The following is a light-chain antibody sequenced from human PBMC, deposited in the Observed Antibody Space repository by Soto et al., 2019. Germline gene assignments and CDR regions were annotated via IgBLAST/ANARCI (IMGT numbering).Light chain of an antibody. Sequence: DIVMTQSPDSLAVSLGERATISCRSSQAIFRDSSGRHLLAWYQQKPGQPPKLLIYWASTRESGVPDRFSGSGSGKDFPLTVSRLQAEDVAGDYCQQCYNLPLFTFGQGTKLEI. V-gene: IGKV4-1*01. CDR1: QAIFRDSSGRHL. J-gene: IGKJ2*01. CDR2: WAS. CDR3: QQCYNLPLFT.